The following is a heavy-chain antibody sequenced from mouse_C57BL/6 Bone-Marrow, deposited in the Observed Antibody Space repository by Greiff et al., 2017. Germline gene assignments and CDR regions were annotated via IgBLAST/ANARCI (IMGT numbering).Heavy chain of an antibody. CDR3: ARAYAMDY. CDR1: GFTFTDYY. J-gene: IGHJ4*01. V-gene: IGHV7-3*01. Sequence: EVQVVASGGGLVQPGGSLSLSCAASGFTFTDYYMRWVRQPPGTALEWLGFIRTKANGYTTEYSASVKGRFTISRDNYQSILYLQMSALRAEDGATYYCARAYAMDYWGQGTAVTVTA. CDR2: IRTKANGYTT.